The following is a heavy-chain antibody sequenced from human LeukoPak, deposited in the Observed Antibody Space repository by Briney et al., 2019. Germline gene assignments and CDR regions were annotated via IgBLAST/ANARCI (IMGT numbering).Heavy chain of an antibody. Sequence: SETLSLTCTVSGDSIRSNNYYWGWIRQPPGKGLEWIGYIYYSGSTNYNPSLKSRVTISVDTSKNQFSLKLSSVTAADTAVYYCARVGGFFAYYYYYGMDVWGQGTTVTVSS. CDR1: GDSIRSNNYY. D-gene: IGHD3-3*01. V-gene: IGHV4-61*05. CDR2: IYYSGST. J-gene: IGHJ6*02. CDR3: ARVGGFFAYYYYYGMDV.